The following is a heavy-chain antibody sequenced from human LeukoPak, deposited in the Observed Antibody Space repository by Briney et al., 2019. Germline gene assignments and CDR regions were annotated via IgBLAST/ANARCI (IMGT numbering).Heavy chain of an antibody. CDR1: GYTFTSYG. J-gene: IGHJ3*02. D-gene: IGHD2-21*02. CDR3: ARDAYCGGDCYVQDAFDI. Sequence: ASVTVSCKASGYTFTSYGISWVRQAPGQGLEWMGWISAYNGNTNYAQKLQGRVTMTTDTSTSTAYMELRSLRSDDTAVYYCARDAYCGGDCYVQDAFDIWGQGTMVTVSS. V-gene: IGHV1-18*01. CDR2: ISAYNGNT.